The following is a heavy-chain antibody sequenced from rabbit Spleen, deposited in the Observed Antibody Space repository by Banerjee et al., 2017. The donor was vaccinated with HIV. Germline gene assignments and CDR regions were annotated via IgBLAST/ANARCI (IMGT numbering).Heavy chain of an antibody. CDR1: GFDFSNKAV. CDR2: INAVTGRA. D-gene: IGHD8-1*01. V-gene: IGHV1S45*01. Sequence: QEQLVESGGGLVQPEGSLTLTCKASGFDFSNKAVMCWVRQAPGKGLQWIACINAVTGRAVYATWAKGRFTISKTSSTTVTLQMTSLTAADTATYFCARDAGSGHYIDAYFDLWGQGTLVTVS. J-gene: IGHJ4*01. CDR3: ARDAGSGHYIDAYFDL.